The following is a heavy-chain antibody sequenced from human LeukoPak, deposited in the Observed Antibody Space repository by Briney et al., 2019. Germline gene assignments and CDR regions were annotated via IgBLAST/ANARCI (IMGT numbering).Heavy chain of an antibody. CDR3: ARGHSYDILTGYYSNNWFDP. Sequence: SETLSLTCTVSGGSISSYYWSWIRQPPGKGLEWIGYIYYSGSTNYNPSLKSRVTISVDRSKNQFSLKLSSVTAADTAVYYCARGHSYDILTGYYSNNWFDPWGQGTLVTVSS. CDR2: IYYSGST. CDR1: GGSISSYY. J-gene: IGHJ5*02. D-gene: IGHD3-9*01. V-gene: IGHV4-59*12.